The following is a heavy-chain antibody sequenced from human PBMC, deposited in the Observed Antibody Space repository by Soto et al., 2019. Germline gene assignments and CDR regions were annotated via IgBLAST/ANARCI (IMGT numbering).Heavy chain of an antibody. D-gene: IGHD3-22*01. CDR3: ARDHYYDSSGYYYPLYYYYGMDV. V-gene: IGHV1-2*02. J-gene: IGHJ6*02. CDR2: INPNSGGT. CDR1: GYTFTGYY. Sequence: ASVKVSCKASGYTFTGYYMNWVRQAPGQGLEWMGWINPNSGGTKYAQKFQGRVTMTRDTSISTAYMELSRLRSDDTAVYYCARDHYYDSSGYYYPLYYYYGMDVWGQGTTVTVSS.